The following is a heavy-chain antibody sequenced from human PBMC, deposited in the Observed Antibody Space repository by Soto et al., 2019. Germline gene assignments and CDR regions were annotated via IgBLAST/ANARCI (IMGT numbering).Heavy chain of an antibody. Sequence: GGSLRLSCAASGFTSSDYAMHWVRQAPGTGLEWVAVIYYDGVNQFYGDSVKGRFTISRDNSKNALYLQMNSLRAEDTAVYYCARDRINMSDIPLPNRGHYIRYYYYYGMDVWGQGTTVTVSS. D-gene: IGHD2-15*01. J-gene: IGHJ6*02. CDR2: IYYDGVNQ. CDR3: ARDRINMSDIPLPNRGHYIRYYYYYGMDV. V-gene: IGHV3-33*01. CDR1: GFTSSDYA.